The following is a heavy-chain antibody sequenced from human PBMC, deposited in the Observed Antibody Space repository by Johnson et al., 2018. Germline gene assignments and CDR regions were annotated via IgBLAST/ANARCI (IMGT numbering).Heavy chain of an antibody. CDR1: GFIFSNYD. Sequence: QLVESGGGVVQPGTSLRLSCAASGFIFSNYDIHWVRQAPGKGLEWVSVISFGGKVSYYTESMKGRFTISRDNSKSTAYLQIDTLRADDTAMYYCANGPLIGGDIAEFHHWGQGTLVTVSS. CDR3: ANGPLIGGDIAEFHH. V-gene: IGHV3-30*18. D-gene: IGHD2-15*01. J-gene: IGHJ1*01. CDR2: ISFGGKVS.